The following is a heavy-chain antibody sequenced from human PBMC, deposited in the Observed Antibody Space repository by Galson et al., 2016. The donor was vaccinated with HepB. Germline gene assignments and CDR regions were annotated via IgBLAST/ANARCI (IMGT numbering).Heavy chain of an antibody. J-gene: IGHJ5*02. CDR1: GYSFNAYG. CDR3: ARDLSSRFDP. Sequence: SVKVSCKASGYSFNAYGLSWVRQAPGQGLEWMGGIIPVFGKATYAQRFQGRVKMTAEESTNTVHMELSRLRSDDTAVYYCARDLSSRFDPWGQGTLVTVSS. V-gene: IGHV1-69*13. D-gene: IGHD6-19*01. CDR2: IIPVFGKA.